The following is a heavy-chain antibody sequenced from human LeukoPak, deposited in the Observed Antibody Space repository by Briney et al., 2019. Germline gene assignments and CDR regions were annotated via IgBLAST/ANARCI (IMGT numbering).Heavy chain of an antibody. CDR3: GRLPDSRTEAVDI. CDR2: INHSGST. D-gene: IGHD3-22*01. V-gene: IGHV4-34*01. CDR1: GGSFSGYY. J-gene: IGHJ3*02. Sequence: PETLSLTCAVYGGSFSGYYWSWIRQPPGKGLEWIGEINHSGSTKYNPSLKSRVTISVDMSRNQFSLKLSSVTAADTAVYYCGRLPDSRTEAVDIWGQGTVVTVSS.